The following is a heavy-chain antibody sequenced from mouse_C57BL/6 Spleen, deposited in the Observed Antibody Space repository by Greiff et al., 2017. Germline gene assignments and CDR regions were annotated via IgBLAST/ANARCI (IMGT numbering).Heavy chain of an antibody. D-gene: IGHD1-1*01. V-gene: IGHV1-39*01. CDR3: AREITTVVEGYWYFDV. CDR2: INPNYGTT. CDR1: GYSFTDYN. J-gene: IGHJ1*03. Sequence: VQLQQSGPELVKPGASVKISCKASGYSFTDYNMNWVKQSNGKSLEWIGVINPNYGTTSYNQKFKGKATLTVDQSSSTAYMQLNSLTSEDSAVYYCAREITTVVEGYWYFDVWGTGTTVTVSS.